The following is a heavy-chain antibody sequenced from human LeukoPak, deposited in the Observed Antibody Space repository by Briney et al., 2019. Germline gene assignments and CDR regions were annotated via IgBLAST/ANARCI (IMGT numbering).Heavy chain of an antibody. CDR2: IYYSGST. J-gene: IGHJ4*02. D-gene: IGHD3-9*01. V-gene: IGHV4-39*07. CDR3: ARWGPAGYVFDY. Sequence: SETLSLTCTVSGGSISSSSYYWGWIRQPPGKGLEWIGSIYYSGSTYYNPSLKSRVTISVDTSKNQFSLKLSSVTAADTAVYYCARWGPAGYVFDYWGQGTLVTVSS. CDR1: GGSISSSSYY.